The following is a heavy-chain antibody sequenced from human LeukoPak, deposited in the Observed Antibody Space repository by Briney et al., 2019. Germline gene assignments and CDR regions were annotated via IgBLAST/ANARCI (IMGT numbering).Heavy chain of an antibody. D-gene: IGHD7-27*01. J-gene: IGHJ4*01. CDR1: GGSITTTNYY. CDR2: VYYRGNT. V-gene: IGHV4-39*02. Sequence: SETLSLTCTVSGGSITTTNYYWAWIRQPPGEGLQWIGSVYYRGNTYSNPSLESRITMSVDTSKNQFSLRLTSVTAADTALSYCARDTVPPRNATEQKTGTYYWGLGTLVTVSS. CDR3: ARDTVPPRNATEQKTGTYY.